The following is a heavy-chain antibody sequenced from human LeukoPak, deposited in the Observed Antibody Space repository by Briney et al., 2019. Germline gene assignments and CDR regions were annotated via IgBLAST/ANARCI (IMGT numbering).Heavy chain of an antibody. CDR2: ISGSGGST. J-gene: IGHJ4*02. CDR1: GFTFSSYE. Sequence: QPGRSLRLSCAASGFTFSSYEMNWVRQAPGKGLDWVSAISGSGGSTYYADSVKGRFTISRDNSKNTLYLQMNSLRAEDTAVYYCAKGILTGFDGGFDYWGQGTLVTVSS. CDR3: AKGILTGFDGGFDY. D-gene: IGHD3-9*01. V-gene: IGHV3-23*01.